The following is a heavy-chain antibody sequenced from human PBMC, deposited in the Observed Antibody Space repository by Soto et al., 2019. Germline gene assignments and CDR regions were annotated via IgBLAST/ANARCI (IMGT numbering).Heavy chain of an antibody. J-gene: IGHJ4*02. CDR1: GFTFSSYG. V-gene: IGHV3-30*18. Sequence: QVQLVESGGGVVQPGRSLRLSCAASGFTFSSYGMHWVRQAPGKGLEWVAVISYDGSNKYYADSVKDRFTISRDNSKNTLYLQMNSLRAEDTAVYYCAKDGGGGQHIAAAGTYVWYYFDYWGQGTLVTVSS. CDR3: AKDGGGGQHIAAAGTYVWYYFDY. CDR2: ISYDGSNK. D-gene: IGHD6-13*01.